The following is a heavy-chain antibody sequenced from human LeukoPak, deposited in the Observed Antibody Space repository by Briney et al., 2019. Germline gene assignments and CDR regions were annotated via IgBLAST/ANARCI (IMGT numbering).Heavy chain of an antibody. V-gene: IGHV3-30*04. CDR1: GFTFSNYA. CDR2: ISYDGSNK. CDR3: ARPKNYYDTSGSMGFDY. D-gene: IGHD3-22*01. J-gene: IGHJ4*02. Sequence: QPGRSLRLSCAASGFTFSNYAVHWVRQAPGKGLEWVAVISYDGSNKYYADSVKGRLTISRDNSKNTLYLQMNSLRAEDTAVYYCARPKNYYDTSGSMGFDYWGQGTLVTVSS.